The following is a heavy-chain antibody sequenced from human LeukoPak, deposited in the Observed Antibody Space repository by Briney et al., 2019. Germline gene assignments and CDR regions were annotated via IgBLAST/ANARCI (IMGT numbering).Heavy chain of an antibody. V-gene: IGHV4-34*01. J-gene: IGHJ4*02. CDR1: GGSFSGYY. CDR3: ARLGGGSFGIDY. CDR2: INHSGST. Sequence: SKTLSLTCAVYGGSFSGYYWSWIRQSPGKGLEWIGEINHSGSTNYNPSLKSRVTISVDTSKNQFSLKLSSVTAADTAVYYCARLGGGSFGIDYWGQGTLVTVSS. D-gene: IGHD1-26*01.